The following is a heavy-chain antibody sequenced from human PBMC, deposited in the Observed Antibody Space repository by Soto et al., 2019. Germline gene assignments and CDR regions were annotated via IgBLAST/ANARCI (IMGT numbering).Heavy chain of an antibody. CDR2: ISSASSSI. J-gene: IGHJ6*02. CDR1: GFTFNIYS. D-gene: IGHD6-19*01. V-gene: IGHV3-48*02. CDR3: ARAVDLSSGYYYYYGMDV. Sequence: EVQLVESGGGLVQPGGSLRLSCAASGFTFNIYSMNWVRQAPGKGLEWVSYISSASSSIFYADSVKGRFTISRDNAKNSLYLQMISLRDEDTAVYYCARAVDLSSGYYYYYGMDVWGQGTTVTVSS.